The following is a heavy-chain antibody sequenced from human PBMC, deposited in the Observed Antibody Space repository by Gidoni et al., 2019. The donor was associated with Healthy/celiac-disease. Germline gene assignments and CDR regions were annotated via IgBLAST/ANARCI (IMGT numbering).Heavy chain of an antibody. CDR1: GFTSSSYA. V-gene: IGHV3-30-3*01. CDR2: ISYDGSNK. J-gene: IGHJ4*02. CDR3: ARVLVRGVKIDY. D-gene: IGHD3-10*01. Sequence: QVQLVESGGGVVQPVRSLRLSCAAAGFTSSSYAMHGVGQAPGKGLEWVAVISYDGSNKYYADSVKGRFTISRDNSKNTLYLQMNSLRAEDTAVYYCARVLVRGVKIDYWGQGTLVTVSS.